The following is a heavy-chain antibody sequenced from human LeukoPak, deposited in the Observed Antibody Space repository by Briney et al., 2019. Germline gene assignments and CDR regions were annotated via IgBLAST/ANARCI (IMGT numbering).Heavy chain of an antibody. CDR2: ISGSGSGT. CDR3: AKVETELWSNRMDV. Sequence: GGSLRLSCAASGFTLRNYAMSWVRQAPGKGLEWVSAISGSGSGTYYADSVKGRFAISRDNSWNTLFLHMNSLRAEDTAVYYCAKVETELWSNRMDVWGQGTTVTVSS. J-gene: IGHJ6*02. D-gene: IGHD3-16*01. CDR1: GFTLRNYA. V-gene: IGHV3-23*01.